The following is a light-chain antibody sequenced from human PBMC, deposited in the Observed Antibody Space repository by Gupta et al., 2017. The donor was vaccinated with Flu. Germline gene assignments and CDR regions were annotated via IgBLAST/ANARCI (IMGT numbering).Light chain of an antibody. CDR1: SNDVGGYHR. CDR3: SSHAGRVTWV. V-gene: IGLV2-11*01. J-gene: IGLJ1*01. Sequence: QSAPSQPRSVSVSPGQSVTISCTGTSNDVGGYHRVSWYEQRTGKAPKLILYDVTERPSGVPDRFSGHKSGNTASPTISVLQADDDADYYCSSHAGRVTWVFGTGTTVTVL. CDR2: DVT.